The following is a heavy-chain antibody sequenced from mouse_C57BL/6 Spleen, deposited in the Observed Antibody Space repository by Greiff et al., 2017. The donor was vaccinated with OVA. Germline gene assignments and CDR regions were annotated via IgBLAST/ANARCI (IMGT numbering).Heavy chain of an antibody. D-gene: IGHD2-4*01. CDR1: GFTFSDYG. CDR3: ARRAVYHDYDVLYFDY. CDR2: ISSGSSTI. Sequence: DVMLVESGGGLVKPGGSLKLSCAASGFTFSDYGMHWVRQAPEKGLEWVAYISSGSSTIYYADTVKGRFTISRDNAKNTLFLQMTSLRSEDTAMYYCARRAVYHDYDVLYFDYWGQGTTLTVSS. V-gene: IGHV5-17*01. J-gene: IGHJ2*01.